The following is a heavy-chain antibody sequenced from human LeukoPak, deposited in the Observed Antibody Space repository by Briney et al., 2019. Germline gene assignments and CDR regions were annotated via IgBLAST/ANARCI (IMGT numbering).Heavy chain of an antibody. CDR2: IIPILGIA. V-gene: IGHV1-69*02. CDR1: GYTFTGYY. CDR3: AVAVAYYYYGMDV. D-gene: IGHD6-19*01. Sequence: SVKVSCKASGYTFTGYYMHWVRQAPGQGLEWMGRIIPILGIANYAQKFQGRVTITADKSTSTAYMELSSLRSEDTAVYYCAVAVAYYYYGMDVWGQGTTVTVSS. J-gene: IGHJ6*02.